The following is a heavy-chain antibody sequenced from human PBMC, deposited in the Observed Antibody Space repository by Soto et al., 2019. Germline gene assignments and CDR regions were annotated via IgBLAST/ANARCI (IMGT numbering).Heavy chain of an antibody. V-gene: IGHV3-73*01. CDR3: TRQGDYYGSGSYYNSHHAFDI. J-gene: IGHJ3*02. CDR1: GFTFSGSA. CDR2: IRSKANSYAT. D-gene: IGHD3-10*01. Sequence: GGSLRLSCAASGFTFSGSAMHWVRQASGKGLEWVGRIRSKANSYATAYAASVKGRFTISRDDSKNTAYLQMNSLKTEETAVYYCTRQGDYYGSGSYYNSHHAFDIWGQGTMVTVSS.